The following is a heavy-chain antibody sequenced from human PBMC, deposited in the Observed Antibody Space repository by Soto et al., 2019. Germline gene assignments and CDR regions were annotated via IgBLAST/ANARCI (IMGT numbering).Heavy chain of an antibody. D-gene: IGHD5-18*01. CDR2: IIPIFGTA. CDR1: GGTFSSYA. Sequence: ASVKVSCKASGGTFSSYAISWVRQAPGQGLEWMGGIIPIFGTANYAQKFQGRVTITADESTSTAYMELSSLRSEDTAVYYCARDDTAMVNYYYGMDVWGQGTTVTVSS. CDR3: ARDDTAMVNYYYGMDV. V-gene: IGHV1-69*13. J-gene: IGHJ6*02.